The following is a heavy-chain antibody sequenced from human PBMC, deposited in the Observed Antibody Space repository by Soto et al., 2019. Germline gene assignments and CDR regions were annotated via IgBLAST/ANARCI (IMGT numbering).Heavy chain of an antibody. CDR2: TYHSGTT. J-gene: IGHJ5*02. CDR3: AREVNSSPARGPNWYDP. V-gene: IGHV4-4*02. CDR1: GDSINNSHW. D-gene: IGHD6-13*01. Sequence: QVQLQESGPGLVQPSGTLSLTCAVSGDSINNSHWWSWVRQTPGKGLEWIGETYHSGTTNYKPSLKTRVTISIDKAKNQFSLKMTSVTAADTAVYYCAREVNSSPARGPNWYDPWGQGTLVTVSS.